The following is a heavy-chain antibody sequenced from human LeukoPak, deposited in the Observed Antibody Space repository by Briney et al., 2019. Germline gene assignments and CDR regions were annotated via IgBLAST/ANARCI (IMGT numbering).Heavy chain of an antibody. CDR3: ARGAGFLR. D-gene: IGHD2/OR15-2a*01. Sequence: SETLSLTCAVSGASISSGGHYWSWIRQLPGKDLEWIGYINYSGTTFYNPSLKSRVTITVDTSTQFSLQLTSVTVADTAVYYCARGAGFLRWGQGILVTVSS. CDR2: INYSGTT. J-gene: IGHJ4*02. V-gene: IGHV4-31*11. CDR1: GASISSGGHY.